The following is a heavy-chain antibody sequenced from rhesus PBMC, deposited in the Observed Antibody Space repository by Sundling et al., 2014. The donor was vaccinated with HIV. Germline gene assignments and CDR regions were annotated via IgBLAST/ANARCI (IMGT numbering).Heavy chain of an antibody. CDR2: ISESGGTT. J-gene: IGHJ6*01. CDR1: GFTFSNYV. CDR3: ARYLYAWGGNFDSVPISDGLDS. D-gene: IGHD3-34*01. V-gene: IGHV3-100*01. Sequence: EVQLVESGGGLVKPGGSLRLSCVASGFTFSNYVMHWVRQTPGKGLEWVSVISESGGTTYYADSVKGRFTISRDNARDSLFLHMNSLRAEDTAVYYCARYLYAWGGNFDSVPISDGLDSWGQGVVVTVSS.